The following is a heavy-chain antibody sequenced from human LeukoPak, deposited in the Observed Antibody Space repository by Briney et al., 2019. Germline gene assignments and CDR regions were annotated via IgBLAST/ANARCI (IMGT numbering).Heavy chain of an antibody. V-gene: IGHV4-39*01. Sequence: SETLSLTCTVSGGSISSSSYSWGWIRQPPGKGLEWIGSIYYSGSTYYNPSLKSRVTISVDTSKNQFSLKLSSVTAADTAVYYCASGNRLGYCTSISCYGLFDYWGQGTLVTVSS. J-gene: IGHJ4*02. CDR3: ASGNRLGYCTSISCYGLFDY. D-gene: IGHD2-2*01. CDR2: IYYSGST. CDR1: GGSISSSSYS.